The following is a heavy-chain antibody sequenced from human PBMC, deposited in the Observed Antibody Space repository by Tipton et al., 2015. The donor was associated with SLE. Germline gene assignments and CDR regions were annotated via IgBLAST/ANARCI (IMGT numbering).Heavy chain of an antibody. Sequence: SLRLSCAASGFIFSTYWMHWVRQAPGKGLVWVSRINSDGSYTRYADSVKGRFTISRDNAKNSLYLQMNSLRAEDTALYYCARALEGAFDIWGQGTMVTVSS. CDR3: ARALEGAFDI. CDR2: INSDGSYT. J-gene: IGHJ3*02. CDR1: GFIFSTYW. V-gene: IGHV3-74*01.